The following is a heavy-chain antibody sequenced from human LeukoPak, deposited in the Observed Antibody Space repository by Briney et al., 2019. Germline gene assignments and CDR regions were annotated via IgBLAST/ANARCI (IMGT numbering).Heavy chain of an antibody. Sequence: PGGSLRVSCAASGFSFSSYSMDWVRQAPGKGLEWVSSISGGSTSIYYADSVKGRFTISRDNAKNSLYLQMNSLRAEDTAVYYCARVTGTTAGDHWGQGTLVSVSS. D-gene: IGHD1-1*01. CDR1: GFSFSSYS. J-gene: IGHJ5*02. V-gene: IGHV3-21*01. CDR2: ISGGSTSI. CDR3: ARVTGTTAGDH.